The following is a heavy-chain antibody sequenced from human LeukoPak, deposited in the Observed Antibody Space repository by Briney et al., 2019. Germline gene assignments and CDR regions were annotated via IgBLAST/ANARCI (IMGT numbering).Heavy chain of an antibody. Sequence: GGSLRLSCAASGFTFSSYAMHWVRQAPGKGLEWVAVISYDGSNKYYADSVKGRFTISRDNAKNSLYLQMNSLRAEDTAVYYCAIPPLGRISSGWHQYYFDYWGQGTLVTVSS. CDR3: AIPPLGRISSGWHQYYFDY. J-gene: IGHJ4*02. V-gene: IGHV3-30*04. D-gene: IGHD6-19*01. CDR1: GFTFSSYA. CDR2: ISYDGSNK.